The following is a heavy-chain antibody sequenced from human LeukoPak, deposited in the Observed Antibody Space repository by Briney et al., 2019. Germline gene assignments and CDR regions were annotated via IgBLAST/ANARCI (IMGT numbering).Heavy chain of an antibody. D-gene: IGHD1-26*01. J-gene: IGHJ4*02. CDR3: ARGSYSGSQRYFDY. Sequence: GGSLRLSCAASGFTFSSYSMNWVRQAPGKGLEWVSSISSSSSYIYYADSVKGRFTISRDNAKDSLYLQMNSLRAEDTAVYYCARGSYSGSQRYFDYWGQGTLVTVSS. CDR2: ISSSSSYI. CDR1: GFTFSSYS. V-gene: IGHV3-21*01.